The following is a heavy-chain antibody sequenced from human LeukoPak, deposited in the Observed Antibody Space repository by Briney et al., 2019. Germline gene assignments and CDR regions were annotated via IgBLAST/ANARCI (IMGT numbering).Heavy chain of an antibody. CDR3: ARGYCSSTSCYTGWFDP. CDR2: IYTSGST. Sequence: SETLFLTCTVSGGSISGYTWSWIRQPAGKGLEWIGRIYTSGSTNYNPSLKSRVTMSVDTSKNQFSLKLSSVTAADTAVYYCARGYCSSTSCYTGWFDPWGQGTLVTVSS. J-gene: IGHJ5*02. D-gene: IGHD2-2*02. V-gene: IGHV4-4*07. CDR1: GGSISGYT.